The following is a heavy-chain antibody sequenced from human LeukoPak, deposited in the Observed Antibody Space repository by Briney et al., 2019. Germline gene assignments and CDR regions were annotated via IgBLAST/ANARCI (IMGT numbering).Heavy chain of an antibody. D-gene: IGHD2-15*01. J-gene: IGHJ4*02. CDR1: GFTFSSYA. Sequence: PGGSLRLSCAASGFTFSSYAMHWVRQAPGKGLEWVAVISYDGSNKYYADSVKGRFTISRDNSKNTLYLQMNSLRAEDTAVYYCARSKGNYCSGGTCPGRLFDCWGQGTLVTVSS. CDR2: ISYDGSNK. CDR3: ARSKGNYCSGGTCPGRLFDC. V-gene: IGHV3-30-3*01.